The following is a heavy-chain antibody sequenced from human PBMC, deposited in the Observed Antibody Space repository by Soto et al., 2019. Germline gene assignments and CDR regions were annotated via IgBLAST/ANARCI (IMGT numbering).Heavy chain of an antibody. Sequence: QVQLVESGGGVVPPGKSLRLSCSASGFTFSTYTIHWVRQAPGKGLEWVALISHDGSNKYYADYVKGRFTISRDNSKNTVDLQMNSLRAEDTAVYYCAKEGLAGHGGWLDPWGQGTLVTVSS. CDR3: AKEGLAGHGGWLDP. D-gene: IGHD6-13*01. J-gene: IGHJ5*02. CDR2: ISHDGSNK. V-gene: IGHV3-30*18. CDR1: GFTFSTYT.